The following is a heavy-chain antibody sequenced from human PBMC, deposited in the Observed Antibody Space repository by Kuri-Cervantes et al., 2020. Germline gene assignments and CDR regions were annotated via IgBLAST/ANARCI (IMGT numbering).Heavy chain of an antibody. CDR2: ISAYNGDT. Sequence: ASVKVSCKASGYTFTGYYIHWVRQAPGQGLEWMGWISAYNGDTNYAQKLQGRVTMTTDTSTSTAYMELRSLRSDDTAVYYCAREPIAAAGHAFDIWGQGTMVTVSS. V-gene: IGHV1-18*04. J-gene: IGHJ3*02. CDR3: AREPIAAAGHAFDI. CDR1: GYTFTGYY. D-gene: IGHD6-13*01.